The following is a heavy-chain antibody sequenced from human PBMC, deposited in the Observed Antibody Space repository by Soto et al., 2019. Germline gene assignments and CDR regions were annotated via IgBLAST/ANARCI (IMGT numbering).Heavy chain of an antibody. J-gene: IGHJ4*02. CDR1: GFTFSNYW. V-gene: IGHV3-74*01. CDR2: INSDGSST. D-gene: IGHD2-15*01. Sequence: GSLRLSCAASGFTFSNYWMHWVRQAPGKGLVWVSRINSDGSSTDYADSVKGRFTISRDNAKNTVYLQMNSLRAEDTAVYYCARDLADIVAFDYWGQGTLVTVSS. CDR3: ARDLADIVAFDY.